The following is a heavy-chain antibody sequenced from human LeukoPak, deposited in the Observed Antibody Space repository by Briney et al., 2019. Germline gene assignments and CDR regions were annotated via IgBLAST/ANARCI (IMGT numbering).Heavy chain of an antibody. Sequence: GGSLRLSCAASGFTFDNYGMSWVRQAPGKGLEWVSGINWNGGSTGYADSVKGRFTISRDNAKNSLYLQMNSLRAEDTALYYCAKDLGVRYFDWLIPGSDYWGQGTLVTVSS. J-gene: IGHJ4*02. D-gene: IGHD3-9*01. V-gene: IGHV3-20*04. CDR1: GFTFDNYG. CDR2: INWNGGST. CDR3: AKDLGVRYFDWLIPGSDY.